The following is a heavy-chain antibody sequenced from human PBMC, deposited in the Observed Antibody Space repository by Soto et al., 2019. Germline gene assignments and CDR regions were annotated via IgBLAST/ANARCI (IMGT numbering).Heavy chain of an antibody. CDR2: IIPIFGTA. CDR1: GGTFSSYA. J-gene: IGHJ6*02. V-gene: IGHV1-69*12. D-gene: IGHD3-3*02. CDR3: ASSLHFHYYYGMDV. Sequence: QVQLVQSGAEVKKPGSSVKVSCKASGGTFSSYAINWVRQAPGQGLEWMGGIIPIFGTADYAQNFQGRVTSTADESTSTAYMALTSLRSEDTAVYYCASSLHFHYYYGMDVWGQGTTVTVSS.